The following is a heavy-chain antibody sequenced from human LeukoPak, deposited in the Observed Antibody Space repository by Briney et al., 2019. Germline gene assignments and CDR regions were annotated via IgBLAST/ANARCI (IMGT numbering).Heavy chain of an antibody. CDR3: ANEYSKGDV. Sequence: GGSLRLSCAASGFAFNSYAMSRVRQAPGQGLEWVSTISGSGDSSYYADSVKGRFTISRDNSKNTLYLQMNSLRAEDAAVYYCANEYSKGDVWGQGTMVTVSS. V-gene: IGHV3-23*01. CDR2: ISGSGDSS. CDR1: GFAFNSYA. J-gene: IGHJ3*01. D-gene: IGHD4-11*01.